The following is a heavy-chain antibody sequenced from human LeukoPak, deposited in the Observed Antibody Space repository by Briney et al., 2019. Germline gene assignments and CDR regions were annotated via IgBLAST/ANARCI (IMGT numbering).Heavy chain of an antibody. CDR3: ARVATTWDDFDI. D-gene: IGHD4-17*01. CDR2: IHYSGGT. CDR1: GASISSDY. V-gene: IGHV4-59*01. J-gene: IGHJ3*02. Sequence: SETLSLTCTISGASISSDYWSWIRQPPGKGLEWIGYIHYSGGTNYNPSLKSRVTISVDTSKNQFSLKLNSVTAADTAVYYCARVATTWDDFDIWGQGTMVTVSS.